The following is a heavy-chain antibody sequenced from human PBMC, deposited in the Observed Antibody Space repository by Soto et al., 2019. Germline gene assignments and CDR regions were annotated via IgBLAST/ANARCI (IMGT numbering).Heavy chain of an antibody. CDR1: GFTFSSYA. CDR2: ISGSGGST. CDR3: AKDSAQLWLNWFDP. Sequence: GGSLRLSCAASGFTFSSYAMSWVRQAPEKGLEWVSAISGSGGSTYYADSVKGRFTISRDNSKNTLYLQMNSLRAEDTAVYYCAKDSAQLWLNWFDPWGQGTLVTVSS. D-gene: IGHD5-18*01. V-gene: IGHV3-23*01. J-gene: IGHJ5*02.